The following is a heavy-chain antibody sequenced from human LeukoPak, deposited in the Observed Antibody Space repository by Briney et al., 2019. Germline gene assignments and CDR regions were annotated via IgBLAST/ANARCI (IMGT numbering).Heavy chain of an antibody. CDR1: GYTFTNYA. Sequence: ASVKVSCKASGYTFTNYAMNWVRQAPGQGLEWMGWINTNTGNPTYAQGFPGRFVFSLDTSVSTAYLQISSLKAEDTAVYYCVREVSEWQWLVLRPINLDYWGQGTLVTVSS. CDR3: VREVSEWQWLVLRPINLDY. D-gene: IGHD6-19*01. J-gene: IGHJ4*02. CDR2: INTNTGNP. V-gene: IGHV7-4-1*02.